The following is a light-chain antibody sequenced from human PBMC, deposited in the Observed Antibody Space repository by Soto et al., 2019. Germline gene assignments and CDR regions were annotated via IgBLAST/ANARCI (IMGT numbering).Light chain of an antibody. J-gene: IGKJ1*01. CDR1: PSVSGY. CDR3: HQRSYWPWT. Sequence: EIVLTQSPATLSLSPGERATLSCRASPSVSGYLVWYQQKPGQAPRLLIYEASTRATGIPARFSGSGTGTDFTLTINSLEPEDFAVYFCHQRSYWPWTFGQGTKVEIK. V-gene: IGKV3-11*01. CDR2: EAS.